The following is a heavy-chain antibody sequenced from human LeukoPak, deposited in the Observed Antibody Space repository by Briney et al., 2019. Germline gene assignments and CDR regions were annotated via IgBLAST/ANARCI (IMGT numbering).Heavy chain of an antibody. Sequence: SETLSLTCTVSGGSISSYYWSWIRQPPGKGLEWIGYIYYSGSTNYNPSLKSRVTISVDTSKNQFSLKLSSVTAADTAVYYCARGSSKVYGSGRLDYWGQGTLVTVSP. D-gene: IGHD3-10*01. J-gene: IGHJ4*02. V-gene: IGHV4-59*01. CDR2: IYYSGST. CDR3: ARGSSKVYGSGRLDY. CDR1: GGSISSYY.